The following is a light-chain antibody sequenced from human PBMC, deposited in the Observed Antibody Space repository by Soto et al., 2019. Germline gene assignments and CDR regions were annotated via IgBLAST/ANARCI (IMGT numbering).Light chain of an antibody. CDR1: QSVSSN. J-gene: IGKJ4*01. CDR3: QQYDNLLLT. Sequence: EIVITKSPVTLSVSTGERATLSCRASQSVSSNLAWYHQKPCQAPRLLIYGASTRATGIPARFSGSGSGTEFTLTISSLQSEDFAVYYCQQYDNLLLTFCGVTKVDNK. V-gene: IGKV3-15*01. CDR2: GAS.